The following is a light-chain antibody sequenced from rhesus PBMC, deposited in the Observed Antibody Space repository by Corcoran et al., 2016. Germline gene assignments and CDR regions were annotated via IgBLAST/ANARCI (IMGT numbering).Light chain of an antibody. CDR2: GAT. CDR3: QQSSNFWT. Sequence: ETVVTQSPATLSLSPGERATLSCRASQSGGSDLAWYQQKPGQAPRLLIHGATRRATGCPDRFSGSGSGTEFTLTISSLEPADVGLYFCQQSSNFWTFGQGTRVEIK. J-gene: IGKJ1*01. V-gene: IGKV3-24*04. CDR1: QSGGSD.